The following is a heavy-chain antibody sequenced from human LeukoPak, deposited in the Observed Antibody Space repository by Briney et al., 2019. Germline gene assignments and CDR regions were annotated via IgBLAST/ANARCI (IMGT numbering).Heavy chain of an antibody. Sequence: GGSLRLSCAASGFTFRSYEMNWVRQAPGKGLEWISYISDSGTTIYYADSVKGRFTISRDNAGDSLYLRMNSLRAEDTAVYYCARGDGYNFFDYWGQGTLVTVSS. CDR2: ISDSGTTI. CDR1: GFTFRSYE. J-gene: IGHJ4*02. D-gene: IGHD5-24*01. V-gene: IGHV3-48*03. CDR3: ARGDGYNFFDY.